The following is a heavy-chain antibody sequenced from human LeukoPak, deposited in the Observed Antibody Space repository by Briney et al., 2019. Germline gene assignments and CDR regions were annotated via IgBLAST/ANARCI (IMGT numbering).Heavy chain of an antibody. Sequence: SVTVSCKASGGTFSSYAISWVRQAPGQGLEWMGRIIPIFGIANYAQKFQGRVTITADKSTSTAYIELSSLRSEDTAVYYCARAVEVRSSRYYYYGMDVWGKGTTVTVSS. D-gene: IGHD3-10*01. J-gene: IGHJ6*04. CDR2: IIPIFGIA. V-gene: IGHV1-69*04. CDR1: GGTFSSYA. CDR3: ARAVEVRSSRYYYYGMDV.